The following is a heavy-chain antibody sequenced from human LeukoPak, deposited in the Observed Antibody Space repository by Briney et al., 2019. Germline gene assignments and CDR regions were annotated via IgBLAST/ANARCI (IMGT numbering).Heavy chain of an antibody. D-gene: IGHD3-22*01. J-gene: IGHJ4*02. V-gene: IGHV3-23*01. CDR1: GFIFSSYA. CDR3: AKARIPSGDGYYSD. Sequence: GGSLRLSCAASGFIFSSYAMSWVRQAPGKGLEWVSDIGSSGGSTYYADSVKGRFTISRDNFKDTLYLEMNSLRAEDTAVYYCAKARIPSGDGYYSDWGQGTLVTVSS. CDR2: IGSSGGST.